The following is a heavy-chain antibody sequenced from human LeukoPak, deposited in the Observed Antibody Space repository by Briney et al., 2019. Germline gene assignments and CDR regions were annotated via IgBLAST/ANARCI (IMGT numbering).Heavy chain of an antibody. CDR3: AKSVTSVTTASLDY. V-gene: IGHV3-30*18. CDR1: GFTFSNYD. J-gene: IGHJ4*02. CDR2: ISYEGNNK. D-gene: IGHD4-17*01. Sequence: GGSLRLSCAASGFTFSNYDMHWVRQAPGKGLEWVAVISYEGNNKYYADPVKGRFTISRDNSKNTLYVQMNSLRAEDTAVYYCAKSVTSVTTASLDYWGQGTLVTVSS.